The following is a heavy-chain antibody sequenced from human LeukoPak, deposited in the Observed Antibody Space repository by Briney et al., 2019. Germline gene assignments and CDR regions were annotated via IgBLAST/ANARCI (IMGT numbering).Heavy chain of an antibody. CDR1: GYTFTSYG. J-gene: IGHJ5*02. V-gene: IGHV1-18*01. Sequence: ASVKVSCKASGYTFTSYGISWVRQAPGQGLEWMGWISAYNGNTNYAQKLQGRVTMTTDTSTSTAYMELRSLRSDDTAVYYCAREKYSCGGDCYGNWFDPWGQGTLVTVSS. CDR2: ISAYNGNT. D-gene: IGHD2-21*02. CDR3: AREKYSCGGDCYGNWFDP.